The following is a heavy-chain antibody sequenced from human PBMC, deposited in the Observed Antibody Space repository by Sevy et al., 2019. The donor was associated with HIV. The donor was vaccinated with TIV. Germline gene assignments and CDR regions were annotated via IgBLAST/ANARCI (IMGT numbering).Heavy chain of an antibody. CDR1: GFTVSSYG. D-gene: IGHD5-18*01. V-gene: IGHV3-23*01. CDR3: ARGYSNLRGYSYGTYYFDY. Sequence: GGSLRLSCAASGFTVSSYGMSWVRQAPGKGLKWVSGFSGSGSSAYYSDSVKGRFTISRDISKNTLNLQMNSLRAEDTAVYYCARGYSNLRGYSYGTYYFDYWGQGTLVTVSS. J-gene: IGHJ4*02. CDR2: FSGSGSSA.